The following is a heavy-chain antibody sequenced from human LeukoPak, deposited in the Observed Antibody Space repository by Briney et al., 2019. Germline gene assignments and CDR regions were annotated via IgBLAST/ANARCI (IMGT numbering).Heavy chain of an antibody. CDR3: ASSTAYYSNYWGDFDY. V-gene: IGHV1-18*01. D-gene: IGHD2/OR15-2a*01. CDR2: ISAYNGNT. Sequence: ASVKVPCKASGYTFTSYGISWVRQAPGQGLEWMGWISAYNGNTNYAQKLQGRVTMTTDTSTSTAYMELRSLRSDDTAVYYCASSTAYYSNYWGDFDYWGQGTLVTVSS. CDR1: GYTFTSYG. J-gene: IGHJ4*02.